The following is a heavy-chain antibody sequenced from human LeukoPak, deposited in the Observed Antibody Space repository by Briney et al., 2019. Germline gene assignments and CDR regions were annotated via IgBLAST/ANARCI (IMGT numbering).Heavy chain of an antibody. CDR2: IIPIFGTA. CDR3: ASRFCTYYYDSSGCGGLDY. J-gene: IGHJ4*02. Sequence: SVKVSCKASGGTFSSYAISLVRQAPGQGLEWMGGIIPIFGTANYAQKFQGRVTITTDESTSTAYMELSSLRSEDTAVYYCASRFCTYYYDSSGCGGLDYWGQGTLVTVSS. CDR1: GGTFSSYA. V-gene: IGHV1-69*05. D-gene: IGHD3-22*01.